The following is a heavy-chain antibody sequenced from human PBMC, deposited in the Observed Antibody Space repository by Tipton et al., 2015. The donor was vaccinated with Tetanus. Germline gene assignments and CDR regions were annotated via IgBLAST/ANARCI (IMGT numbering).Heavy chain of an antibody. Sequence: SLRLSCKASGFTFSNYAISWVRQAPGKGLEWVSGITGSGASPYYAESVQGRFTISRDNSESTVFLQMTSLRADDTAIYYCAKSSGFIMNIGGDYFDNWGQGTLVTVAS. CDR2: ITGSGASP. CDR1: GFTFSNYA. D-gene: IGHD2/OR15-2a*01. CDR3: AKSSGFIMNIGGDYFDN. J-gene: IGHJ4*02. V-gene: IGHV3-23*01.